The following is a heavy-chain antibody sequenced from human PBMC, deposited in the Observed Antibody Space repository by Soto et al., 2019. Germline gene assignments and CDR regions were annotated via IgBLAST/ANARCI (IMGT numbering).Heavy chain of an antibody. CDR3: AKDNGGWAHDAFDI. Sequence: QVQLVESGGGVVQPGTSLRLSCAASGFTFSSYGMHWVRQAPGKGLEWVAVIWYDGSIKSYADSVKGRLTISRDNSRNRLYLQMNSLRAEDTAVYFCAKDNGGWAHDAFDIWGQGTMVTVSS. D-gene: IGHD6-19*01. CDR2: IWYDGSIK. V-gene: IGHV3-33*06. CDR1: GFTFSSYG. J-gene: IGHJ3*02.